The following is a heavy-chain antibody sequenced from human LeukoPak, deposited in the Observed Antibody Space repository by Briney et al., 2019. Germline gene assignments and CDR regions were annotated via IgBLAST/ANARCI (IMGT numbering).Heavy chain of an antibody. D-gene: IGHD2-2*01. CDR2: ISGSGSTI. CDR1: GFTFNTYS. CDR3: AVLTYQLLDYYFDY. J-gene: IGHJ4*02. Sequence: PGGSLRLSCAASGFTFNTYSMNWVRQAPGKGLEWVSYISGSGSTIYYADSVKGRFTISRDNAKNSLYLQMNSLRAEDTAVYYCAVLTYQLLDYYFDYWGQGPLVTVSS. V-gene: IGHV3-48*01.